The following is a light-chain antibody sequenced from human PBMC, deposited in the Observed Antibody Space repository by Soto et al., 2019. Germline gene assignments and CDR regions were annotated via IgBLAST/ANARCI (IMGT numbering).Light chain of an antibody. V-gene: IGKV3-20*01. CDR1: QSVSSSY. J-gene: IGKJ4*01. CDR2: GAS. CDR3: QQYGRSPPLT. Sequence: EIVLTQSPGSLSLSPGEIATLACGASQSVSSSYLAWYQQKPGQAPRLLIYGASSRATGIPDRFSDSGSGTDFTLTITRLEPEDFAVYYCQQYGRSPPLTFGGGTKVDNK.